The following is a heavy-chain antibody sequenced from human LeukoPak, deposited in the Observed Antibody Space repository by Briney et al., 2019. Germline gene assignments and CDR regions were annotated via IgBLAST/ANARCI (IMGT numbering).Heavy chain of an antibody. CDR2: ISAYNGNT. J-gene: IGHJ4*02. Sequence: ASVKVSCKASGYTFISYGISWVRQAPGQGLEWMGWISAYNGNTNYAQKLQGRVTMTTDTSTSTAYMELRSLRSDDTAVYYCARHGDSSGWYFGFYFDYWGQGTLVTVSS. CDR3: ARHGDSSGWYFGFYFDY. V-gene: IGHV1-18*01. D-gene: IGHD6-19*01. CDR1: GYTFISYG.